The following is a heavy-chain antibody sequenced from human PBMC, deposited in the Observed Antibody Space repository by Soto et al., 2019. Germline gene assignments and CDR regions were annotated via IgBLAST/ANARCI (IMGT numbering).Heavy chain of an antibody. CDR1: GGTFSSYA. D-gene: IGHD2-2*01. J-gene: IGHJ1*01. Sequence: SVKVSCKASGGTFSSYAISWVRQAPGQGLEWMGGIIPIFGTANYAQKFQGRVTITADESTSTAYMELSSLRSEDTAVYYCAVPSGYCIRTSWSFCHSSSLCGCWGQGTLVTVSS. CDR2: IIPIFGTA. CDR3: AVPSGYCIRTSWSFCHSSSLCGC. V-gene: IGHV1-69*13.